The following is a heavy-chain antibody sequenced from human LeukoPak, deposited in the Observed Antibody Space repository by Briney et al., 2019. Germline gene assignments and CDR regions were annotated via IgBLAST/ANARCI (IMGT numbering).Heavy chain of an antibody. CDR1: GGSISSYY. D-gene: IGHD6-13*01. V-gene: IGHV4-4*07. Sequence: SETLSLTCTVPGGSISSYYWSWIRQPAGKGLEWIGRIYTSGSTNYNPSLKSRVTMSVDTSKNQFSLKLSSVTAADTAVYYCARGISSSWFPKGYIDYFDYWGQGTLVTVSS. CDR2: IYTSGST. J-gene: IGHJ4*02. CDR3: ARGISSSWFPKGYIDYFDY.